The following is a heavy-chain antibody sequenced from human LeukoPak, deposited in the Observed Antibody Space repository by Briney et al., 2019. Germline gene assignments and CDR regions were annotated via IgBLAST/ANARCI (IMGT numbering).Heavy chain of an antibody. V-gene: IGHV3-21*01. CDR1: GFTFSSYS. CDR3: ARGGGRYFDWLLYY. Sequence: GGSLRLSCAASGFTFSSYSMNWVRQAPGKGLEWVSSISSSSSYIYYADSVKGRFTISRDNAKNSLYLQMNSLRAEDTAVYYCARGGGRYFDWLLYYWGPGTLVTVSS. D-gene: IGHD3-9*01. J-gene: IGHJ4*02. CDR2: ISSSSSYI.